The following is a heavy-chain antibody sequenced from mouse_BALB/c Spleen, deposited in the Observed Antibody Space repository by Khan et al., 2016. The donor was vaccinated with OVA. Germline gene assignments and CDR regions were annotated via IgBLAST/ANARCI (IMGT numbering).Heavy chain of an antibody. V-gene: IGHV1S136*01. CDR2: IYPYNDDT. CDR1: GYTFTSYV. Sequence: EVQLQESGPELVKPGASVRMSCKASGYTFTSYVMHWVKQKPGQGLEWIGYIYPYNDDTKYNEKFKGKATLTSDKSSSTAYMELSSLTSEDSAVYYCTKNYRYDVYLDYWGQGTTLTVSS. CDR3: TKNYRYDVYLDY. D-gene: IGHD2-14*01. J-gene: IGHJ2*01.